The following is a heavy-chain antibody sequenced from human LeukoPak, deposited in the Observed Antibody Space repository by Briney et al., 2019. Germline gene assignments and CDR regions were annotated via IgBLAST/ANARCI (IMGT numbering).Heavy chain of an antibody. D-gene: IGHD6-19*01. Sequence: SETLSLTCAVYGGSFNGYYWIWIRQPPGKGLEWIGEINHSELKYNPSLKSRVTISVDTSKNQFSLKLSSVTAADTAVYYCASARSGWSLNYYYYYMDVWGKGTTVTVSS. CDR3: ASARSGWSLNYYYYYMDV. CDR1: GGSFNGYY. J-gene: IGHJ6*03. CDR2: INHSEL. V-gene: IGHV4-34*01.